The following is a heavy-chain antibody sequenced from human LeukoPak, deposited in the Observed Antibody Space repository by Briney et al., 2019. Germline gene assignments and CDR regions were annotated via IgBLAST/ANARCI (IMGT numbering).Heavy chain of an antibody. V-gene: IGHV3-9*01. J-gene: IGHJ4*02. CDR1: GFTFDDYA. CDR3: AKDLIGLSSSSWDY. Sequence: TGGSLRLSCAASGFTFDDYAMHWVRQAPGKGLEWVSGISWNSGSIGYADSVKGRFTISRDNAKNSLYLQMNSLRAEDTALYYCAKDLIGLSSSSWDYWGQGTLVTVSS. CDR2: ISWNSGSI. D-gene: IGHD6-13*01.